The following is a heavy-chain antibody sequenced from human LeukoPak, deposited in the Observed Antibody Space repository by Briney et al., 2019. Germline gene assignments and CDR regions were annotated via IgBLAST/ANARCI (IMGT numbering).Heavy chain of an antibody. CDR1: GGSISSYY. V-gene: IGHV4-34*01. CDR3: ARGTGSYYSAYYFDY. Sequence: PSETLSLTCTVSGGSISSYYWSWIRQPPGKGLEWIGEINHSGSTNYNPSLKSRVTISVDTSKNQFSLKLSSVTAADTAVYYCARGTGSYYSAYYFDYWGQGTLVTVSS. CDR2: INHSGST. J-gene: IGHJ4*02. D-gene: IGHD1-26*01.